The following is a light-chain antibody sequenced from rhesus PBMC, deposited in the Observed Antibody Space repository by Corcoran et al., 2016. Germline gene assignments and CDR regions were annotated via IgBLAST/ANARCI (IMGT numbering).Light chain of an antibody. Sequence: DIQMTQSPSSLSASVGDTVTITCRASQSISSWLAWYQQKPGKAPKLLIYKASHLQSGVPSRFSGSGSGTDFTLTIRSLQSEDFATYYCQQYSSSPFTFGPGTKLDIK. V-gene: IGKV1-22*01. CDR1: QSISSW. CDR2: KAS. CDR3: QQYSSSPFT. J-gene: IGKJ3*01.